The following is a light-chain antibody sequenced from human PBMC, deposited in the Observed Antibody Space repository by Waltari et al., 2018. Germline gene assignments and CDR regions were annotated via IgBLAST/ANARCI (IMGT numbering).Light chain of an antibody. CDR2: KAS. CDR3: QQYNSVPCT. J-gene: IGKJ2*02. Sequence: DIQMTQSPSSLSASVGDRVTITCRASQGISSWLAWYQQKPGKAPNLLIYKASTLQRGVPSRFSGSGSGTDFTLTISSLQPEDFATYYCQQYNSVPCTFGQGTIVEIK. CDR1: QGISSW. V-gene: IGKV1-5*03.